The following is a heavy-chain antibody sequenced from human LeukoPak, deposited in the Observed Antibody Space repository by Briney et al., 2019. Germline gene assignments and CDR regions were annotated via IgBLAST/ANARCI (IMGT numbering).Heavy chain of an antibody. J-gene: IGHJ4*02. Sequence: ASVKVSCKASGGTFSSYAISWVRQAPEQGLEWMGGIIPIFGTANYAQKFQGRVTIAADESTSTAYMELSSLRSEDTAVYYCARGYYDILTGYLVWWGQGTLVTVSS. V-gene: IGHV1-69*01. CDR2: IIPIFGTA. D-gene: IGHD3-9*01. CDR1: GGTFSSYA. CDR3: ARGYYDILTGYLVW.